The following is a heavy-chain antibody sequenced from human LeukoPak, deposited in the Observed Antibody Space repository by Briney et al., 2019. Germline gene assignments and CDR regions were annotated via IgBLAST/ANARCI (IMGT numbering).Heavy chain of an antibody. CDR2: IYHSGST. J-gene: IGHJ4*02. CDR1: GYSISSGYY. D-gene: IGHD1-26*01. Sequence: PSETLSLTCTVSGYSISSGYYWGWIQQPPGKGLEWIGSIYHSGSTNYNPSLKSRVTISVDTSKNQFSLKLSSVTAADTAVYYCARMAVGATNHYWGQGTLVTVSS. V-gene: IGHV4-38-2*02. CDR3: ARMAVGATNHY.